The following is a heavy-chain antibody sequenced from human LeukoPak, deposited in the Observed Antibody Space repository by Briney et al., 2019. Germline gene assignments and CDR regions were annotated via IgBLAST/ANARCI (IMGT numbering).Heavy chain of an antibody. CDR3: ARDLFSVAGEYFQH. Sequence: ASVKVSCKASGYTFTSYGISWVRQAPGQGLEWMGWISIYNGNTNYAQKLQGRVTMTTDTSTSTAYMELRSLRSDDTAVYYCARDLFSVAGEYFQHWGQGTLVTVSS. V-gene: IGHV1-18*04. D-gene: IGHD3-10*02. J-gene: IGHJ1*01. CDR2: ISIYNGNT. CDR1: GYTFTSYG.